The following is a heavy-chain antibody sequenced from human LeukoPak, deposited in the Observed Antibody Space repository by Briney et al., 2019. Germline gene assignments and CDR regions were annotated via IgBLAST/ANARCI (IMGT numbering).Heavy chain of an antibody. Sequence: SETLSLTCAVYGGSFSGYYWSWIRQPPGKGLEWIGEINHSGSTNYNPSLKSRVTISVDTSKNQFSLKLSSVTAADTAVYYCARAVGYLGELDYWGQGTLVTVSS. CDR3: ARAVGYLGELDY. V-gene: IGHV4-34*01. J-gene: IGHJ4*02. D-gene: IGHD3-16*02. CDR1: GGSFSGYY. CDR2: INHSGST.